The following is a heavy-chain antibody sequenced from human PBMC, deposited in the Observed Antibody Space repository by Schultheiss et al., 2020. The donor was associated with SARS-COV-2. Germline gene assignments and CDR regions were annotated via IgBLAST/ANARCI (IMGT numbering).Heavy chain of an antibody. Sequence: GSLRLSCTVSGGSISSSSYYWGWIRQPPGKGLEWIGSIYYSGSTYYNPSLKSRVTISVDTSKNQFSLKLSSVTAADTAVYYCASRVAVAGTGDWFDPWGQGTLVTVSS. J-gene: IGHJ5*02. V-gene: IGHV4-39*01. CDR1: GGSISSSSYY. D-gene: IGHD6-19*01. CDR2: IYYSGST. CDR3: ASRVAVAGTGDWFDP.